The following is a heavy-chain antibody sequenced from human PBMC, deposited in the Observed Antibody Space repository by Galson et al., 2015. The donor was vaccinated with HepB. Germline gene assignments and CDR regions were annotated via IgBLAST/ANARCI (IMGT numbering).Heavy chain of an antibody. CDR3: ARGRGYCSGGSCYSIIA. J-gene: IGHJ5*02. D-gene: IGHD2-15*01. CDR2: IIPIFGTA. V-gene: IGHV1-69*13. CDR1: GGTFSSYA. Sequence: SVKVSCKASGGTFSSYAISWVRQAPGQGLEWMGGIIPIFGTANYAQKFQGRVTITADESTSTAYMELSSLRSEDTAVYYCARGRGYCSGGSCYSIIAWGQGTLVTVSS.